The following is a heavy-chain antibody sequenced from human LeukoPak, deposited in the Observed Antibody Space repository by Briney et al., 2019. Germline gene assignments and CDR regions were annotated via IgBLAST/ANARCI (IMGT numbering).Heavy chain of an antibody. D-gene: IGHD6-13*01. CDR3: ARDSEKSSSFAFDI. J-gene: IGHJ3*02. V-gene: IGHV3-7*01. CDR1: GFTFSNYW. Sequence: QPGGSLRLSCAASGFTFSNYWMAWVRQAPGKGLEWVANINLDGGEKDYVDSLKGRCTISRDDAKNSLYLQVNTLRAEDTAVYYCARDSEKSSSFAFDIWGQGTVVTVPS. CDR2: INLDGGEK.